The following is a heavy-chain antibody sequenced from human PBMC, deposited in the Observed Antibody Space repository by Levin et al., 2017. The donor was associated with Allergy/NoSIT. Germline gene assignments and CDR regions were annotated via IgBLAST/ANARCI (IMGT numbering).Heavy chain of an antibody. CDR3: ARRFCSSTSCYADY. D-gene: IGHD2-2*01. CDR1: GFNFSTFS. CDR2: ISSRSSSI. V-gene: IGHV3-48*01. J-gene: IGHJ4*02. Sequence: PGGSLRLSCAASGFNFSTFSMNWVRQAPGKGLEWISYISSRSSSIYYADSVEGRFTISRDNAKNSLYLQMNSLRAEDTAVYYCARRFCSSTSCYADYWGQGTLVTVSS.